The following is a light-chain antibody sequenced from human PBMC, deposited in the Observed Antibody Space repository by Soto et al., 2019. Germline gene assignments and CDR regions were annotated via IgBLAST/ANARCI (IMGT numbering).Light chain of an antibody. J-gene: IGLJ2*01. CDR1: SSDVGGYNY. Sequence: QSALTQPPSASGSPGQSVTLSCTGTSSDVGGYNYVSWYQHHPGKAPRLMVYEVSKRPSGVPDRFSGSKSGNTASLTVSGLQTEDEADYYCTSYAGSLPVVFGGGTKLTVL. V-gene: IGLV2-8*01. CDR3: TSYAGSLPVV. CDR2: EVS.